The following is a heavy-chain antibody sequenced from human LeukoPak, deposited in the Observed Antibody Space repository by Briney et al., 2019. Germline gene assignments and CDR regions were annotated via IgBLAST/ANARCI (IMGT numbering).Heavy chain of an antibody. CDR3: ARAGGSTVSHSDY. D-gene: IGHD4-17*01. J-gene: IGHJ4*02. CDR1: GFTFSSYS. CDR2: ISSSTSYI. V-gene: IGHV3-21*01. Sequence: GGSLRLSCAASGFTFSSYSMNWIRQAPGKGLEWVSSISSSTSYIYYADSVKGRFTISKDNAKNSLYLQMNSLRAGDTAVYYCARAGGSTVSHSDYWGQGTLVTVSS.